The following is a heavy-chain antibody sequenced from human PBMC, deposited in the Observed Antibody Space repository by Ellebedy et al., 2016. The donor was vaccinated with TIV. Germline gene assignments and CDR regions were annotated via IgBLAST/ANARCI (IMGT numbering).Heavy chain of an antibody. J-gene: IGHJ5*02. Sequence: MPSETLSLTCTVSGGSISGFYWSCIRQPPGKGLEWIGYIHYTGSTNYNPSLKSRVTISVDTSKNQFSLKLSSVTAADTAVYYCASGRWLPLPGSWGQGTLVTVSS. CDR3: ASGRWLPLPGS. V-gene: IGHV4-59*01. CDR1: GGSISGFY. CDR2: IHYTGST. D-gene: IGHD5-24*01.